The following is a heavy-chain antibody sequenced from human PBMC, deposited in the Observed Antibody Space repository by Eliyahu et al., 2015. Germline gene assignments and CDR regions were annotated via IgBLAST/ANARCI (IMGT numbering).Heavy chain of an antibody. CDR3: AMVPFYDSNVVAS. V-gene: IGHV3-23*01. D-gene: IGHD3-22*01. J-gene: IGHJ4*02. CDR1: GFTFSTYA. CDR2: ITGSGGST. Sequence: EVQLLESGGGLVQPGGSLRLSCAASGFTFSTYAMSWVRQAPGKGLEWVSVITGSGGSTYYADSVKGRFTISRDNSKNTVYVQMNSLKVEDTAVYFCAMVPFYDSNVVASWGQGTLVTVSS.